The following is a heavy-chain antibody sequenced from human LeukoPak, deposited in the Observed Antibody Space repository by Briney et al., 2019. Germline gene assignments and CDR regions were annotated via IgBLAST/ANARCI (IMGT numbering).Heavy chain of an antibody. J-gene: IGHJ5*02. Sequence: ASVKVSCKASGYTFTSYDINWVRQATGQGLEWMGWMNPNSGNTGYAQKFQGRATITRNTPIRTAYMELSNLRDEDTAVYYCARGVDIVATGDWFDPWGQGTLVTVSS. V-gene: IGHV1-8*03. D-gene: IGHD5-12*01. CDR3: ARGVDIVATGDWFDP. CDR2: MNPNSGNT. CDR1: GYTFTSYD.